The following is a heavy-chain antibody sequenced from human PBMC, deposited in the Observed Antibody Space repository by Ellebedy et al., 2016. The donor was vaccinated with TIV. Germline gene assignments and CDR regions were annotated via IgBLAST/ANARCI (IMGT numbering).Heavy chain of an antibody. CDR2: IIQSGTM. J-gene: IGHJ5*02. Sequence: GSLRLSCAVSGFTFTSSAMSWVRQPPGKGLEWIGEIIQSGTMNYSPSLKSRVTISLDTSKNQFSLKVSSVTAADTAAYYCARNNIPNVMVDATLGCWFDPWGQGTLVTVSS. CDR3: ARNNIPNVMVDATLGCWFDP. V-gene: IGHV4-34*12. D-gene: IGHD2-8*01. CDR1: GFTFTSSA.